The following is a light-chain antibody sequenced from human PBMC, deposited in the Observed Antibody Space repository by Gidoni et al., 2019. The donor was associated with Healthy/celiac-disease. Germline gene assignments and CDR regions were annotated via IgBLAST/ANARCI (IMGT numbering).Light chain of an antibody. CDR3: AAWDDSLNGQV. CDR2: SNN. V-gene: IGLV1-44*01. J-gene: IGLJ1*01. CDR1: SSNIGSNT. Sequence: QSVLTQPPSASGTPGQRVTISCSGSSSNIGSNTVTWYQQLPGTAPKLLIYSNNQRPSGVPDRFSGSKSGTSASLAISGLQSEDEADYYCAAWDDSLNGQVFGTGTKVIVL.